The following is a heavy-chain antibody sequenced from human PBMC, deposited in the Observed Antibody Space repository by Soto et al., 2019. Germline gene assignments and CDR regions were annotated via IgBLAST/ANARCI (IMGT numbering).Heavy chain of an antibody. V-gene: IGHV4-59*02. D-gene: IGHD3-16*01. CDR3: ATAFYDSSASCVAFDL. J-gene: IGHJ3*01. Sequence: KASETLSLTCSVPGGSVSGHSWAWIRQSPGQGLEWLAHMFHSGSGGIKTNTSLKSRVSISVVTSTNHISLRLTSVTAADTAVYYCATAFYDSSASCVAFDLWGPGTMVTVSS. CDR2: MFHSGSGGI. CDR1: GGSVSGHS.